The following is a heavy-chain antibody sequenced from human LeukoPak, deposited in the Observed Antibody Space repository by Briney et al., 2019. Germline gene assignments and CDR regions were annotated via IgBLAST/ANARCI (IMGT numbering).Heavy chain of an antibody. Sequence: PGGSLRLSCAASGFTFSSYWMSWVRQAPGKGLEWVANIKQDGSEKYYVDSVKGRFTISRDNAKNTLYLQMNSLRAEDTAVYYCAKDPVRWFHSFDYWGQGTLVTVSS. CDR3: AKDPVRWFHSFDY. CDR2: IKQDGSEK. CDR1: GFTFSSYW. J-gene: IGHJ4*02. V-gene: IGHV3-7*03. D-gene: IGHD4-23*01.